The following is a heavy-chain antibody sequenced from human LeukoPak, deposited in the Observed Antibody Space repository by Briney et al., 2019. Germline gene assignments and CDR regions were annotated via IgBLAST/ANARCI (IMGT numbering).Heavy chain of an antibody. D-gene: IGHD5-18*01. CDR3: ARGRKYSYGKAPFDY. CDR1: GYTFTSYD. J-gene: IGHJ4*02. Sequence: ASMKVSCKASGYTFTSYDINWVRQATGQGLEWMGWMNPNSGNTGYAQKFQGRVTMTRNTSISTAYMELSSLRSEDTAVYYCARGRKYSYGKAPFDYWGQGTLVTVSS. V-gene: IGHV1-8*01. CDR2: MNPNSGNT.